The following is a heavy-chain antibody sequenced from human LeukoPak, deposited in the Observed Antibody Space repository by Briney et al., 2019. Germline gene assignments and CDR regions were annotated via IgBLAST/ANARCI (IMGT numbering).Heavy chain of an antibody. CDR2: IVGGAGGT. Sequence: GGTLRLSCAAPGFTFSSHGMSWVRQAPGKGLEWVSGIVGGAGGTYYADSVKGRFTISRDNAKNTLYLQMDSLRAEDTAVYYCARESAAAGTSFDYWGQGTLVTVSA. CDR1: GFTFSSHG. D-gene: IGHD6-13*01. V-gene: IGHV3-23*01. CDR3: ARESAAAGTSFDY. J-gene: IGHJ4*02.